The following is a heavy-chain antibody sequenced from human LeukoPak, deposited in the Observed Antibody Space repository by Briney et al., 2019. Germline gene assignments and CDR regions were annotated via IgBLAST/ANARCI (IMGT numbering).Heavy chain of an antibody. Sequence: GGSLRLSCAASGFTFSSYAMSWVRQAPGKGLEWVSAISGSGGGTYYADSVKGRFTISRDNSKNTLYLQMNGLRAEDTAVYYCATYSSSWYCFDYWGQGTLVTVSS. V-gene: IGHV3-23*01. CDR2: ISGSGGGT. CDR3: ATYSSSWYCFDY. D-gene: IGHD6-13*01. CDR1: GFTFSSYA. J-gene: IGHJ4*02.